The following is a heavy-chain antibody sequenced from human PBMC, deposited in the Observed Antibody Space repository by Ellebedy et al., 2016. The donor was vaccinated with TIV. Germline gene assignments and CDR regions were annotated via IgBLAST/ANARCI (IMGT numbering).Heavy chain of an antibody. CDR1: GYTFSNYY. CDR2: INPRDGGT. J-gene: IGHJ4*02. CDR3: ETRWEGSGRNSDYFDY. Sequence: ASVKVSXXTSGYTFSNYYIHWVRQAPGQGLEWLGIINPRDGGTSYAQRFQDRITMSRDTSTSTVYMDLSSLRSEDTAVYYCETRWEGSGRNSDYFDYWGQGTLVTVSS. V-gene: IGHV1-46*01. D-gene: IGHD6-19*01.